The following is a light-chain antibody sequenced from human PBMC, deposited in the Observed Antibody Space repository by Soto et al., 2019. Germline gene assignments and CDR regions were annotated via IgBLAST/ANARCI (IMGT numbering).Light chain of an antibody. V-gene: IGKV1-5*01. CDR3: QQYNSYSWT. J-gene: IGKJ1*01. CDR2: DAS. Sequence: DIQMNQSPSTLSASVGARVTITCRASQSISSWLAWYQQKPGKAPKLLIYDASSLESGVPSRFSGCGSGTEFTLTISSLQPDDVATYYCQQYNSYSWTFGQGTKVEIK. CDR1: QSISSW.